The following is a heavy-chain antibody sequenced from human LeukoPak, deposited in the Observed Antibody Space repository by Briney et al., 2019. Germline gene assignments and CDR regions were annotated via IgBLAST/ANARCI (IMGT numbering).Heavy chain of an antibody. CDR1: GFTFDDYG. D-gene: IGHD1-7*01. V-gene: IGHV3-20*04. CDR3: ARGVKSAIGKWNYVWFDP. J-gene: IGHJ5*02. Sequence: GGSLRLSCAASGFTFDDYGMSWVRQAPGKGLEWVSGINWNGGSTGYADSVKGRFTISRDNAKNSLYLQMNGLRAEDTAVYYCARGVKSAIGKWNYVWFDPWGPGTLVTVSS. CDR2: INWNGGST.